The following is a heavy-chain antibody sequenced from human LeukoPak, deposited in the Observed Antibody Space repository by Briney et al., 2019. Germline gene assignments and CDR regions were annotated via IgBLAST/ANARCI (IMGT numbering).Heavy chain of an antibody. CDR2: IIPIFGTA. CDR3: ARDGSGDSSSSLGNYYYYMDV. V-gene: IGHV1-69*05. J-gene: IGHJ6*03. D-gene: IGHD6-6*01. Sequence: GASVKVSCKASGGTFSSYAISWVRQAPGQGLEWMGGIIPIFGTANYAQKFQGRVMITTDESTSTAYMELSSLRSEDTAVYYCARDGSGDSSSSLGNYYYYMDVWGKGTTVTVSS. CDR1: GGTFSSYA.